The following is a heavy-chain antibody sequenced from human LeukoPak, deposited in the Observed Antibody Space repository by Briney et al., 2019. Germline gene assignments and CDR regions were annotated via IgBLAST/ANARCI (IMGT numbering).Heavy chain of an antibody. CDR1: GYTFTGYY. V-gene: IGHV1-2*02. J-gene: IGHJ1*01. D-gene: IGHD3-22*01. CDR2: INPNSGGT. CDR3: AREAHSSGYYYSKESFQH. Sequence: ASVKVSCKASGYTFTGYYMHWVRAAPGPGLEWLGWINPNSGGTNYAQKFQGRVALTRDTSISTAYLELRRLRSDATAVYSCAREAHSSGYYYSKESFQHWGQGTLVTVSS.